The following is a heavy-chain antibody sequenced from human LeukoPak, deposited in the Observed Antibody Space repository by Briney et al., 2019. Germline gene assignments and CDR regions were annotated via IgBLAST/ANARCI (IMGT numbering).Heavy chain of an antibody. CDR1: GGTFSSYA. V-gene: IGHV1-69*06. Sequence: SVKVSCKASGGTFSSYAISWVRQAPGQGLEWMGGIIPIFGTANYAQKSQGRVTITADKSTSTAYMELSSLRSEDTAVYYCARENSGYLDYWGQGTLVTVSS. CDR2: IIPIFGTA. D-gene: IGHD2-15*01. CDR3: ARENSGYLDY. J-gene: IGHJ4*02.